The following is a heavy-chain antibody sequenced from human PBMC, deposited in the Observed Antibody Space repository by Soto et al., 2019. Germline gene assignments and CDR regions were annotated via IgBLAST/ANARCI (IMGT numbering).Heavy chain of an antibody. V-gene: IGHV1-3*01. CDR1: GYTFTNHA. CDR3: ARDGGYGGNPGGYYYYGMDV. Sequence: ASVKVSCKASGYTFTNHAMHWVRQAPGQRLEWMGWINSYNGNTKYAQKLQGRVTMTTDTSTSTAYMELRSLRSDDTAVYYCARDGGYGGNPGGYYYYGMDVWGQGTTVTVSS. D-gene: IGHD4-17*01. J-gene: IGHJ6*02. CDR2: INSYNGNT.